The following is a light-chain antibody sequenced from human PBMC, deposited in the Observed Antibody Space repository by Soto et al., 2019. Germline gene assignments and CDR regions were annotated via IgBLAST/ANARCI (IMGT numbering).Light chain of an antibody. J-gene: IGKJ1*01. CDR3: QQRSNWPRT. V-gene: IGKV3-11*01. CDR2: DAS. Sequence: EIVLTQSPATLSLSPGERATLSCRASQSVSSYLAWYQQKPGQAPRLLIYDASNRATGIPARFSCSGSGTDFTITISSLAPEDFAVYYCQQRSNWPRTFGQGTKVDIK. CDR1: QSVSSY.